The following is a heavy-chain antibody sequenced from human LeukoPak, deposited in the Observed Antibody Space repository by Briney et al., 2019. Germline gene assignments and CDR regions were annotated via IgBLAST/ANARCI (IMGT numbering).Heavy chain of an antibody. CDR3: ARRRGGSYYTWGAFDI. CDR2: IYTSGST. Sequence: SQTLSLTCTVSGGSISSGSYYWSWIRQPAGKGLEWIGRIYTSGSTNYNPSLKSQVTISVDTSKNQFSLKLSSVTAADTAVYYCARRRGGSYYTWGAFDIWGQGTMVTVSS. V-gene: IGHV4-61*02. CDR1: GGSISSGSYY. D-gene: IGHD1-26*01. J-gene: IGHJ3*02.